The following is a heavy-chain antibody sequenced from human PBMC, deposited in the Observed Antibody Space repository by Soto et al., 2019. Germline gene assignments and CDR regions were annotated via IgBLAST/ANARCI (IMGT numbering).Heavy chain of an antibody. CDR1: GGTFSSYA. J-gene: IGHJ6*02. Sequence: SVKVSCKASGGTFSSYAISWVRQAPGQGLEWMGGIIPIFGTANYAQKFQGRVTITADESTSTAYMELSSLRSEDTAVYYCARGVPNVKRYYYGTGSQKYYYYGMDVWG. D-gene: IGHD3-10*01. CDR3: ARGVPNVKRYYYGTGSQKYYYYGMDV. V-gene: IGHV1-69*13. CDR2: IIPIFGTA.